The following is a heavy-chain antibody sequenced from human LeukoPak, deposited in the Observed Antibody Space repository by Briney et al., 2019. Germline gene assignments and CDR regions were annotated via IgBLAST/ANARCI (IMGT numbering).Heavy chain of an antibody. Sequence: SETLSLTCTVSGVSISSYYWSWIRQPAGKGLEWIGRIYTSGSTNYHPPLKSRVTMSVDTSKNQFSLKLSSLTAADTAVYYCARVSEGDGYYYYMDVWDKGTTVTISS. J-gene: IGHJ6*03. D-gene: IGHD2-21*01. CDR1: GVSISSYY. CDR2: IYTSGST. CDR3: ARVSEGDGYYYYMDV. V-gene: IGHV4-4*07.